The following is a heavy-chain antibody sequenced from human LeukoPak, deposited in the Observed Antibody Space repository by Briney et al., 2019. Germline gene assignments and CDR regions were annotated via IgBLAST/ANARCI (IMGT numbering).Heavy chain of an antibody. CDR3: ARDFSATDALRFLEWLMPMD. Sequence: ASVKVSCKASGYTFTSYYMHWVRQAPGQGLEWMGTINPSGGSTSYAQKFQGRVTMTRDTSTSTVYMELSSLRSEDTAVYYCARDFSATDALRFLEWLMPMDWGQGTLVTVSS. J-gene: IGHJ4*02. CDR2: INPSGGST. V-gene: IGHV1-46*03. CDR1: GYTFTSYY. D-gene: IGHD3-3*01.